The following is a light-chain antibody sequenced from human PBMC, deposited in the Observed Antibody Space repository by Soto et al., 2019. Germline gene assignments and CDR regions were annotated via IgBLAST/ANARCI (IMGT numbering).Light chain of an antibody. CDR1: HSISSL. V-gene: IGKV1-5*01. Sequence: DIQMTQSPSTLSASVGDRVTITCRASHSISSLLAWYQQKPGKAPKVIIYDISNLESGVPSRFSGSGSGTEFTLTISSLQPEDFATYYCQEYNTFSFTFGYGTRLEI. CDR3: QEYNTFSFT. CDR2: DIS. J-gene: IGKJ2*01.